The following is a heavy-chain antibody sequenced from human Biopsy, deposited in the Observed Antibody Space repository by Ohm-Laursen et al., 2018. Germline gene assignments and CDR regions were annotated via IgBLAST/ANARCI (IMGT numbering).Heavy chain of an antibody. D-gene: IGHD1-26*01. CDR2: IYYTGRT. CDR1: GGSISSYY. J-gene: IGHJ2*01. Sequence: SETLSFTCTVSGGSISSYYWSWIRQPTGKGLEWIGSIYYTGRTNYNPSLKSRVTISVDTSMNHLSLMLTSVTAADTAVYYCARHAPSYSGSYWRYFDLWGRGTLVTVSS. CDR3: ARHAPSYSGSYWRYFDL. V-gene: IGHV4-59*08.